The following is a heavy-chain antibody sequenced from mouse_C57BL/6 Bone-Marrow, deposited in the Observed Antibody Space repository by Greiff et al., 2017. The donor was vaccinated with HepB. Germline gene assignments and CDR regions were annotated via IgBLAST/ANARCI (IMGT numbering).Heavy chain of an antibody. CDR2: IYPRSGNT. D-gene: IGHD1-1*01. CDR1: GYTFTSYG. J-gene: IGHJ2*01. CDR3: ARGPDYYGSGYDYVDY. Sequence: QVQLQQSGAELARPGASVKLSCKASGYTFTSYGISWVKQRPGQGLEWIGEIYPRSGNTYYNEKFKGKATLTADKSSSTAYMELRSLTSEDAAVYFCARGPDYYGSGYDYVDYWGQGPTLTVSS. V-gene: IGHV1-81*01.